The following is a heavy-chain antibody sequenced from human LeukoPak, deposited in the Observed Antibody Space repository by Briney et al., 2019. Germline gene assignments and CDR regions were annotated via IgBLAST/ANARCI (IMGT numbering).Heavy chain of an antibody. V-gene: IGHV3-48*03. CDR1: GFTFSSYE. CDR2: ISSSGSTI. J-gene: IGHJ4*02. D-gene: IGHD2-15*01. Sequence: GGSLRLSCAASGFTFSSYEMIWVRQAPGKGLEWVSYISSSGSTIYYADSVKGRFTISRDNAKNSLYLQMNSLRAEDTAVYYCARVAEVAAYFDYWGQGTLVTVSS. CDR3: ARVAEVAAYFDY.